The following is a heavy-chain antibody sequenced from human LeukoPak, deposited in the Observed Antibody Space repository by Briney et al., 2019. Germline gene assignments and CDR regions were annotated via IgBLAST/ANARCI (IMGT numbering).Heavy chain of an antibody. CDR2: IYYSGST. J-gene: IGHJ4*02. CDR3: ARTYDSSGYYHRGSFDY. CDR1: GGSISSSSYY. D-gene: IGHD3-22*01. Sequence: SETLSLTCTVSGGSISSSSYYWGWIRQPPGKGLEWIGSIYYSGSTYYNPSLKSRVTISVDTSKNQFSLKLSSVTAADTAVYYCARTYDSSGYYHRGSFDYWGQGTLVTVSS. V-gene: IGHV4-39*07.